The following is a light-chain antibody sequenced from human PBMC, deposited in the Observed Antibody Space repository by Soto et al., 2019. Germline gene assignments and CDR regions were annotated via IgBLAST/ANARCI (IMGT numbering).Light chain of an antibody. Sequence: EIVLTQSPGTLSLSPGERATLSCRASQSVSSFLAWYQQKPGQAPRLLIYDASNRATGIPARFSGSGSGTDFTLTISSLEPEDFALYYCQQRSSWPRTFGQGTKVEIK. V-gene: IGKV3-11*01. CDR1: QSVSSF. J-gene: IGKJ1*01. CDR3: QQRSSWPRT. CDR2: DAS.